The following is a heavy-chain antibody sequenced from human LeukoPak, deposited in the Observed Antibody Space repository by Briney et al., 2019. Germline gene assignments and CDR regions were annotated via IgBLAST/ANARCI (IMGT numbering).Heavy chain of an antibody. V-gene: IGHV5-51*01. J-gene: IGHJ6*03. Sequence: GESLKISCKGSGYSFTTYWIGWVRQMPGKGLEWMGIIYPGDSNTRYSPSFQGQVTISADKSISTAYLQWSSLKASDTAMYYCARFETGEYYYYYYMDVWGKGTTVTVSS. CDR1: GYSFTTYW. D-gene: IGHD7-27*01. CDR3: ARFETGEYYYYYYMDV. CDR2: IYPGDSNT.